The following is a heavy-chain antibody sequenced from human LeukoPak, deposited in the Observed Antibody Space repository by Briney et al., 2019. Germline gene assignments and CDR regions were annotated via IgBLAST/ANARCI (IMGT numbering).Heavy chain of an antibody. J-gene: IGHJ4*02. CDR3: ARGGWELAIDY. CDR1: GFTFSSYE. V-gene: IGHV3-48*03. D-gene: IGHD1-26*01. CDR2: ISSSGSTI. Sequence: GGSLRLSCAASGFTFSSYEMNWVRQAPGKGLEWVSYISSSGSTIYYADSVKGRFTISRDNAKNSLYLQVNSLRAEDTAVYYCARGGWELAIDYWGQGTLVTVSS.